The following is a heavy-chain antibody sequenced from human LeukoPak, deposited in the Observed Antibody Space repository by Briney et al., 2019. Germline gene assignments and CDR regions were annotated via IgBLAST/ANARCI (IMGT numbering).Heavy chain of an antibody. D-gene: IGHD5-12*01. CDR2: IIPIFGTA. CDR3: VRAFSGYDSL. V-gene: IGHV1-69*05. J-gene: IGHJ4*02. Sequence: SVKVSCKASGGTFSSYAISWVRQAPGQGLEWMGGIIPIFGTANYAQKFQGRVTMTRNTSISTAYMELSSLRSEDTAVYYCVRAFSGYDSLWGQGTLVTVSS. CDR1: GGTFSSYA.